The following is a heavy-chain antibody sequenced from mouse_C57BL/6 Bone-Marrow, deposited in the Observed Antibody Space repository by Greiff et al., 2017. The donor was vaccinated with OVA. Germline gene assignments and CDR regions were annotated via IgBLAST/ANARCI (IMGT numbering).Heavy chain of an antibody. CDR1: GYSITSGYY. CDR2: ISYDGSN. J-gene: IGHJ4*01. D-gene: IGHD2-5*01. V-gene: IGHV3-6*01. CDR3: ARDLYSNSYYYAMDY. Sequence: EVQLVESGPGLVKPSQSLSLTCSVTGYSITSGYYWNWIRQFPGNKLEWMGYISYDGSNNYNPSLKNRISITRDTSKNQFFLQLNSVTTEDTATYDCARDLYSNSYYYAMDYWGQGTSVTVSS.